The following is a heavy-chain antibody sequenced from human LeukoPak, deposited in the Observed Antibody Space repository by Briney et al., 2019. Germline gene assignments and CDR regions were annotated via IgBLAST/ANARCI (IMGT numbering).Heavy chain of an antibody. CDR2: ISGSGFGT. CDR3: AKDKDDYRLFDY. J-gene: IGHJ4*02. Sequence: GGSLRLSCAASGFTFSSYAMSWVRQAPRKGLEWVSVISGSGFGTYYADSVKGRFTISRDNSKNTLYLQMNNLRAEDTAVYYCAKDKDDYRLFDYWGQGTLVTVSS. D-gene: IGHD4-11*01. V-gene: IGHV3-23*01. CDR1: GFTFSSYA.